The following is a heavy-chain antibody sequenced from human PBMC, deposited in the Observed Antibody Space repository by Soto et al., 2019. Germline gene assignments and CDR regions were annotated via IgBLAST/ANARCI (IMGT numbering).Heavy chain of an antibody. Sequence: SVKVSCKASGYTFTSYGISWVRQAPGQGLEWMGWISAYNGNTNYAQKLQGRVTMTTDTSTSTPYMELRSLRSDDTAVYYCERVEVLRLLDWLMWGQGTLVTVSA. V-gene: IGHV1-18*04. J-gene: IGHJ4*02. CDR1: GYTFTSYG. CDR3: ERVEVLRLLDWLM. CDR2: ISAYNGNT. D-gene: IGHD3-3*01.